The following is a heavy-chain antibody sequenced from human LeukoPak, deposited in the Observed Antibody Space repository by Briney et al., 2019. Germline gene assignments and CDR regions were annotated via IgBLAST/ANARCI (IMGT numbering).Heavy chain of an antibody. V-gene: IGHV3-23*01. Sequence: GGSQRLSCAASGFTFSSYAMTWVRQAPGKGLEWVSAISGRGGNTYYADSVKGRFTISRDNSKNTLYLQMNSLRAEDTAVYYCAKAVRWELPQGFDYWGQGTLVTVSS. CDR3: AKAVRWELPQGFDY. J-gene: IGHJ4*02. D-gene: IGHD1-26*01. CDR1: GFTFSSYA. CDR2: ISGRGGNT.